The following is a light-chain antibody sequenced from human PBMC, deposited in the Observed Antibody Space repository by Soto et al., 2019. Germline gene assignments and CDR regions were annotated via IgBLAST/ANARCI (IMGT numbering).Light chain of an antibody. V-gene: IGKV3-11*01. CDR2: DAS. CDR1: QSVSSY. J-gene: IGKJ1*01. Sequence: EIVLTQSPATLSLSPGERATLYCSASQSVSSYLAWYQQKPGQAPRLLIYDASNRATGIPARFSGSGSGTDFTLTISSLEPEDFAVYYCQQYDDWPWTFGQGTKVDIK. CDR3: QQYDDWPWT.